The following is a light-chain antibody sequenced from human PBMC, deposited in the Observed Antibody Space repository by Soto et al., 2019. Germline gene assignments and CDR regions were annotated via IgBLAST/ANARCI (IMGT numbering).Light chain of an antibody. V-gene: IGLV1-44*01. CDR2: RNN. CDR3: AAWDDSLNGVV. Sequence: QAVLTQPPAASGTPGQRVSISCSGSSSNIRSNTVNWYQQLPGTAPKLLIYRNNQRPSGVPDRFSGSKSGTSASLAISGLQSEDEADYYCAAWDDSLNGVVFGGGTKVTVL. CDR1: SSNIRSNT. J-gene: IGLJ2*01.